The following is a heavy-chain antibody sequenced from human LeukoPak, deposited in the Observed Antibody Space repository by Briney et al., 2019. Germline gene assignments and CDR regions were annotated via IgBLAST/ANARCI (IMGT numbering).Heavy chain of an antibody. CDR2: INPNSGGT. V-gene: IGHV1-2*04. CDR3: ARGDSSGWDWFDP. CDR1: GYTFTGYY. Sequence: ASVNVSCKASGYTFTGYYMHWVRQAPGQGLEWMGWINPNSGGTNYAQKFQGWVTMTRDTSISTAYMELSRLRSDDTAVYYCARGDSSGWDWFDPWGQGTLVTVSS. J-gene: IGHJ5*02. D-gene: IGHD6-19*01.